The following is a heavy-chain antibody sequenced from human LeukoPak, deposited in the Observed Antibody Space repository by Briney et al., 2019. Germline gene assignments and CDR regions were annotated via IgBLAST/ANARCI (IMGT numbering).Heavy chain of an antibody. J-gene: IGHJ4*02. Sequence: GGSLRLSCAASGFTFSSYAMHWVRQAPGKGLEWVAVISYDGSNKCYADSVKGRFTISRDNSKNTLYLQMNSLRAEDTAVYYCARTGITYYDFWSGYYNDYFDYWGQGTLVTVSS. V-gene: IGHV3-30*01. CDR3: ARTGITYYDFWSGYYNDYFDY. CDR1: GFTFSSYA. CDR2: ISYDGSNK. D-gene: IGHD3-3*01.